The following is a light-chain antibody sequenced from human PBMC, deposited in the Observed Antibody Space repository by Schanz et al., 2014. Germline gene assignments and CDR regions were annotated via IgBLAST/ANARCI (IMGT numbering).Light chain of an antibody. CDR1: SSDVGSYNL. V-gene: IGLV2-14*02. CDR3: SSYAGSNFVV. J-gene: IGLJ2*01. CDR2: DVT. Sequence: QSALTQPASVSGSPGQSITISCTGTSSDVGSYNLVSWYQQHPGKAPKLMIYDVTKRPSGVPDRFSGSKSGNTASLTVSGLQAEDEADYYCSSYAGSNFVVFGGGTKLTVL.